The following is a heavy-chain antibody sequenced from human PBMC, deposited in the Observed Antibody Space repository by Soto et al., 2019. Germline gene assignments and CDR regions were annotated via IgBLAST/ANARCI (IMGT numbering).Heavy chain of an antibody. J-gene: IGHJ6*03. Sequence: SETLSLTCTVSGGSISSYYWSWIRQPPGKGLEWIGYIYYSGSTNYNPSLKSRVTISVDTSKNQFSLKLSSVTAADTAVYYCARAPGYSSSWPYYMDVWGKGTTVTVSS. D-gene: IGHD6-13*01. V-gene: IGHV4-59*01. CDR3: ARAPGYSSSWPYYMDV. CDR2: IYYSGST. CDR1: GGSISSYY.